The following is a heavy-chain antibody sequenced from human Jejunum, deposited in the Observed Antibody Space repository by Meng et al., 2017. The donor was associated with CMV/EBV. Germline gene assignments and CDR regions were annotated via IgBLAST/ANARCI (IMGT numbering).Heavy chain of an antibody. CDR1: EYTFIDYY. J-gene: IGHJ4*02. V-gene: IGHV1-2*02. CDR2: INPNTGDT. CDR3: AKDGGSYLDYYFDY. Sequence: SEYTFIDYYMHWVRQAPGQGLEWMGWINPNTGDTNYAQKFQGRVTMTRDMSINTVYMELTRLRSDDTAVYYCAKDGGSYLDYYFDYWGQGTLVTVSS. D-gene: IGHD1-26*01.